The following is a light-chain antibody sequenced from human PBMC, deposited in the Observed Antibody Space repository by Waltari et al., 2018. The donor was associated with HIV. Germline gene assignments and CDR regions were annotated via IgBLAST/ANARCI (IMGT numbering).Light chain of an antibody. J-gene: IGKJ5*01. CDR1: QRVSSN. Sequence: EIVMTQSPATLSVSPGERATLSGWASQRVSSNLVWYQQKPGQAPRLLIYGASNRATGMPARCSGSSSGTDFTLTISSLQSEDFAVYYWQQYNNWPPITFGQGTRLEIK. V-gene: IGKV3-15*01. CDR2: GAS. CDR3: QQYNNWPPIT.